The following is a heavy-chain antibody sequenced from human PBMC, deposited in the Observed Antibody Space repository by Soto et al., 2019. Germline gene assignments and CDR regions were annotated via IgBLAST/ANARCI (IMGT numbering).Heavy chain of an antibody. CDR2: ISYDGKQT. D-gene: IGHD3-16*01. J-gene: IGHJ2*01. V-gene: IGHV3-30*03. CDR3: ARDGWGSNWYFDL. Sequence: GGSLRLSCGAPGVTFKDYGMHWVRQAPGKGLEWVAVISYDGKQTYYADSVKGRFTISKDKSKRTLSLQMNSLRVDDTAVYYCARDGWGSNWYFDLWGRGTLVTVSS. CDR1: GVTFKDYG.